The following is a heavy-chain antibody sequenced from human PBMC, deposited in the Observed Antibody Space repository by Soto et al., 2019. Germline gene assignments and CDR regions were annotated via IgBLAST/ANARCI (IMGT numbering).Heavy chain of an antibody. V-gene: IGHV3-23*01. CDR3: AKEYCASTSCNFDH. D-gene: IGHD2-2*01. CDR2: ISGSGAST. J-gene: IGHJ4*02. CDR1: GFTFSNYA. Sequence: EVQLLESGGGLVQPGGSLRLSCAASGFTFSNYAMSWVRQAPGKGLEWVSAISGSGASTYYTDSVKGRFTISRDNSKNTLYIQMNSLRAEETAVYYCAKEYCASTSCNFDHWGQGTLVTVSS.